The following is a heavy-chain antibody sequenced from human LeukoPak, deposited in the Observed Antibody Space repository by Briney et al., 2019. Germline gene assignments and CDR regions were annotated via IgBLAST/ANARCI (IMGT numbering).Heavy chain of an antibody. J-gene: IGHJ4*02. CDR2: INHSGST. Sequence: SETLSLTCAVYGGSFSGYYWSWIRQPPGKGLEWIGEINHSGSTNCNPSLKSRVTISVDTSKNQFSLKLSSVTAADTAVYYCARGSERWLQLQPLHYWGQGTLVTVSS. CDR3: ARGSERWLQLQPLHY. D-gene: IGHD5-24*01. V-gene: IGHV4-34*01. CDR1: GGSFSGYY.